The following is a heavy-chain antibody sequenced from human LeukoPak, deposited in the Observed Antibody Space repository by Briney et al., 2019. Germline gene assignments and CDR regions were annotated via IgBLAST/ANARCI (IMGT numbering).Heavy chain of an antibody. V-gene: IGHV4-39*01. CDR2: IYYSGST. J-gene: IGHJ5*02. D-gene: IGHD3-3*01. CDR3: ARHRITIFAVPKCFDP. Sequence: PSETLSLTCTVSGGSISSSSYYWGWIRQPPGKGLEWIGSIYYSGSTYHNPSLKSRVTISVDTSKNQFSPKLSSVTAADTAVYYCARHRITIFAVPKCFDPWGQGTLVTVSS. CDR1: GGSISSSSYY.